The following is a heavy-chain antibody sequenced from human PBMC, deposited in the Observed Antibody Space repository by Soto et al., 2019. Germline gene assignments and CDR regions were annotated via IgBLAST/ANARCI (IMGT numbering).Heavy chain of an antibody. CDR1: GGSISTRSSY. CDR3: GAQDYVAKGYPFET. D-gene: IGHD4-17*01. V-gene: IGHV4-39*02. CDR2: IYYIGNT. J-gene: IGHJ5*02. Sequence: QLQLQESGPGLVKPSETLSLTCTVAGGSISTRSSYWGWIRQPPGKGLEWIGTIYYIGNTYYNPSLKSRVAISIDSSKPRFSLSLNSVTAAYTAVYYCGAQDYVAKGYPFETWGQGTMVTVSS.